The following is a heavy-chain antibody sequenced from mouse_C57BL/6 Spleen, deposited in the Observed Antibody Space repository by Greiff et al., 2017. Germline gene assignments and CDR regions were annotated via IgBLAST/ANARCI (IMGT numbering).Heavy chain of an antibody. Sequence: VPLQQSGPELVKPGASVKISCKASGYAFSSSWMNWVKQRPGKGLEWIGRIYPGDGDTNYNGKFKGKAKLTSDKSSSTAYMQRSSLTSEDSAVYFCAKTAQAPAWFAYWGQGTLGTVSA. V-gene: IGHV1-82*01. CDR1: GYAFSSSW. CDR3: AKTAQAPAWFAY. D-gene: IGHD3-2*02. CDR2: IYPGDGDT. J-gene: IGHJ3*01.